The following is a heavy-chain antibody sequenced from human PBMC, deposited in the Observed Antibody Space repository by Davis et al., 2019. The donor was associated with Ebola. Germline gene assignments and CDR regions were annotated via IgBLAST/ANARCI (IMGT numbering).Heavy chain of an antibody. CDR1: GFTFSDYY. J-gene: IGHJ6*02. D-gene: IGHD6-6*01. Sequence: PGGSLRLSCAASGFTFSDYYMSWIRQAPGKGLEWVSYISSSGSTIYYADSVNGRFTISRDNAKNSLYLQMNSLRAEDTAVYYCARGQLSRWGNEQLVHPGYYYYYGMDVWGQGTTVTVSS. V-gene: IGHV3-11*01. CDR3: ARGQLSRWGNEQLVHPGYYYYYGMDV. CDR2: ISSSGSTI.